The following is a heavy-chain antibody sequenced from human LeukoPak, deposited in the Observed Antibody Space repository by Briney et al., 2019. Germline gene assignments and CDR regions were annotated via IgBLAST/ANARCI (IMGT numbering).Heavy chain of an antibody. CDR1: GFTFSSYE. CDR2: ISSSGSTI. Sequence: GGSLRLSCAASGFTFSSYEMNWVRQAPGKGLEWVSYISSSGSTIYYADSVKGRFTISRDNAKNSLYLQMNSLRSEDMAFYYCARGLVGAAVEGLCDYWGQGTLVTVSS. V-gene: IGHV3-48*03. D-gene: IGHD2-21*01. J-gene: IGHJ4*02. CDR3: ARGLVGAAVEGLCDY.